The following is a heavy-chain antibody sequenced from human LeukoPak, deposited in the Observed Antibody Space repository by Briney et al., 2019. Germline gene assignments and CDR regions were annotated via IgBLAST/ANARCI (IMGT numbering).Heavy chain of an antibody. V-gene: IGHV4-39*01. CDR2: MYYSGRP. CDR1: GGSISSSSYY. D-gene: IGHD5-24*01. CDR3: ARQGRDGYNLPDY. J-gene: IGHJ4*02. Sequence: KTSETLSLTCTVSGGSISSSSYYWGWIRQPPGKGLEWIGSMYYSGRPYYNPSLKSRVTISVDTSKNQFSLKLSSVTAADTAVYYCARQGRDGYNLPDYWGQGTLVTVSS.